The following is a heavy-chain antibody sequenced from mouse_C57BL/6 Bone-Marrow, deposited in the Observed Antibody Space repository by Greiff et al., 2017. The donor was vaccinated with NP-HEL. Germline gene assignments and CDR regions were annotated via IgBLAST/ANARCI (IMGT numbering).Heavy chain of an antibody. Sequence: VQLQESGAELVRPGASVTLSCKASGYTFTDYEMHWVKQTPVHGLEWIGAIDPETGGTAYNQKFKGKAILTADKSSSTAYMELRSLTSEDSAVYYCTRDIGVWGTGTTVTVSS. CDR3: TRDIGV. CDR1: GYTFTDYE. J-gene: IGHJ1*03. CDR2: IDPETGGT. V-gene: IGHV1-15*01.